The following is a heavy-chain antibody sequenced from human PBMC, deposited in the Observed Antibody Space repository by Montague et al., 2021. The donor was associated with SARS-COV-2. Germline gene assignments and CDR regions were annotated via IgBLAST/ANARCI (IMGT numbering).Heavy chain of an antibody. J-gene: IGHJ6*02. D-gene: IGHD3-10*01. Sequence: SLRLSCSASGFQFDDSGMTWVRQAPGKGLEWVCDINWSADKTTYADSVKGRFTISRDNAKNSLFLQMNSLRAGDTAVYYCAREYSAPRWFGEYNRYGMDVWGQGTTVTVSS. V-gene: IGHV3-20*04. CDR2: INWSADKT. CDR3: AREYSAPRWFGEYNRYGMDV. CDR1: GFQFDDSG.